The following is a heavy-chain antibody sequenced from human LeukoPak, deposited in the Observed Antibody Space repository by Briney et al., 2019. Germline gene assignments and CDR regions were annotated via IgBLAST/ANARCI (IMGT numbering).Heavy chain of an antibody. CDR3: AKAPYYDFWSGYSPWFDP. CDR2: ISGSGGST. Sequence: EGSLRLSCAASGFTFSSYAMSWVRQVPGKGLEWVSAISGSGGSTYYADSVKGRFTISRDNSKNTLYLQMNSLRAEDTAVYYCAKAPYYDFWSGYSPWFDPWGQGTLVTVSS. CDR1: GFTFSSYA. D-gene: IGHD3-3*01. V-gene: IGHV3-23*01. J-gene: IGHJ5*02.